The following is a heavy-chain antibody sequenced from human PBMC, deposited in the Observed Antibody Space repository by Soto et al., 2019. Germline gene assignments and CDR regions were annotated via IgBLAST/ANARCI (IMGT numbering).Heavy chain of an antibody. Sequence: EVQLLESGGGSVQPGGSLRLSCAASGFTFSSYAMSWVRHAPGKGLEWVSSIDSSGGTAYYADSVKGRFTVSRDNSKNTLFVHMNSLRAEETAVYYCAKIEVVTSEDYWGQGTLVNGSS. D-gene: IGHD2-21*02. V-gene: IGHV3-23*01. CDR3: AKIEVVTSEDY. CDR1: GFTFSSYA. CDR2: IDSSGGTA. J-gene: IGHJ4*02.